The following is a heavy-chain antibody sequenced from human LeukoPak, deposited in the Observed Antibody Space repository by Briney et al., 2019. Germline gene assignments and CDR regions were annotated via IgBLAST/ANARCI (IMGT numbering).Heavy chain of an antibody. CDR3: ARLGSYCFSASCYSGMDV. J-gene: IGHJ6*02. CDR2: INHSGST. V-gene: IGHV4-34*01. CDR1: GGSFSGYY. Sequence: SETLSLTCAVYGGSFSGYYWSWIRQPPGKGLEWIGEINHSGSTNYNPSLKSRVTISVDTSKNQFSLKLSSVTAADTAVYYCARLGSYCFSASCYSGMDVWGQGTTVTVSS. D-gene: IGHD2-2*01.